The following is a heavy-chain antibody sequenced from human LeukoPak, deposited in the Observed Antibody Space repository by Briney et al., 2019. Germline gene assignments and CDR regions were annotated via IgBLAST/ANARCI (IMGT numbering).Heavy chain of an antibody. CDR3: AKPISGGLAVTADWFHP. CDR1: GFAFSVYA. J-gene: IGHJ5*01. CDR2: INANSGTT. D-gene: IGHD6-19*01. V-gene: IGHV3-23*01. Sequence: GGSLRLSCTASGFAFSVYAMSWLRQPPGKGQEWVSTINANSGTTSYAASVRGRFTISRDNSKNTLYLQLNTLRADDTATYYCAKPISGGLAVTADWFHPWGQGTLVVVSS.